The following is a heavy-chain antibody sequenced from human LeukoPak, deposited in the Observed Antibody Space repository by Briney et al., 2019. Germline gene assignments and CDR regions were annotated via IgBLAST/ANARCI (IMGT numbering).Heavy chain of an antibody. CDR1: GASISDSSYY. V-gene: IGHV4-39*07. D-gene: IGHD2-15*01. CDR2: IYYSGST. CDR3: ARNVTRLVGISRLNWFDP. J-gene: IGHJ5*02. Sequence: PLETLSLTRTVSGASISDSSYYWAWIRQPPGKGLEWTGSIYYSGSTHYSPSLRSRITMSVDTSKNQFSLNVRSVTAADTAVYYCARNVTRLVGISRLNWFDPWGQGTLVTVSS.